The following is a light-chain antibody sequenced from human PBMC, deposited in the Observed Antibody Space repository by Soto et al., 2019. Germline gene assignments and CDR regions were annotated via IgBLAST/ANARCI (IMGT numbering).Light chain of an antibody. Sequence: EIVLTQSPATLSLSPGERATLSCRASQSIYSYLAWYQHKPGQAPRLLKHDASHRPTGIPARFSGSGSGTDFTLTISSLEPEDFAVYFCQQRSNWPTFGQGTKVEIK. J-gene: IGKJ1*01. V-gene: IGKV3-11*01. CDR2: DAS. CDR1: QSIYSY. CDR3: QQRSNWPT.